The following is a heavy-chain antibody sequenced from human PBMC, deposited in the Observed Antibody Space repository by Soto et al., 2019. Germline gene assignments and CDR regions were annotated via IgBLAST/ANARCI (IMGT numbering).Heavy chain of an antibody. V-gene: IGHV1-18*01. J-gene: IGHJ6*03. D-gene: IGHD2-8*01. CDR1: GYTFTTYD. CDR2: ISAFNGNT. CDR3: ARAVSHFYHYYYMDV. Sequence: QVQVVQSGAEVKKSGASVKVSCKASGYTFTTYDISWVRQAPGQGLEWMGWISAFNGNTNYAQKLQGRVTMTTDTSTSTAYMELRSLRSDDTAVYYCARAVSHFYHYYYMDVWGKGTTVTVSS.